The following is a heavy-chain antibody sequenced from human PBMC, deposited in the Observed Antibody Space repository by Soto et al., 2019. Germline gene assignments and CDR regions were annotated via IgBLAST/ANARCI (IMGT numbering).Heavy chain of an antibody. CDR2: IYYTGNT. Sequence: SETLSLTCTVSGGSISSSSYYWGWIRQPPGRGLEWIGSIYYTGNTYYNPSLRSRVTISRDMSKNQFSLNLNSVTAADTAVYYCARHSRISISGVVIVDWFDPWGQGTLVTVSS. D-gene: IGHD3-3*01. CDR3: ARHSRISISGVVIVDWFDP. CDR1: GGSISSSSYY. J-gene: IGHJ5*02. V-gene: IGHV4-39*01.